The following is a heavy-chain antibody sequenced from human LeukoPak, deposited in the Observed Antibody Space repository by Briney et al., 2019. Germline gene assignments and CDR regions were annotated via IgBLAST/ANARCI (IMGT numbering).Heavy chain of an antibody. CDR2: NRNKASRYTT. CDR1: GFTLRDHH. V-gene: IGHV3-72*01. Sequence: GGSLRLSCAASGFTLRDHHMDCVPQAPGKGLEWVGRNRNKASRYTTEYAASVKGRLTISRDDSKNSMYLQMNSLKTEDTAVYYCASVEGAPGYWGQGTLATVSS. CDR3: ASVEGAPGY. J-gene: IGHJ4*02. D-gene: IGHD1-26*01.